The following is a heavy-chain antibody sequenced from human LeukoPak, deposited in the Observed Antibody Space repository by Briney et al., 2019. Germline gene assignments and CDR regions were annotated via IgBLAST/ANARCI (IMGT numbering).Heavy chain of an antibody. D-gene: IGHD6-13*01. CDR2: ISAYNGNT. Sequence: ASVKVSCKASGYTFTSYGISWVRQAPGQGLEWMGWISAYNGNTNYAQKLQGRVTMTTDTPTSTAHMELRSLRSDDTAVYYCASDSSPAARDAFDIWGQGTMVTVSS. CDR3: ASDSSPAARDAFDI. V-gene: IGHV1-18*01. J-gene: IGHJ3*02. CDR1: GYTFTSYG.